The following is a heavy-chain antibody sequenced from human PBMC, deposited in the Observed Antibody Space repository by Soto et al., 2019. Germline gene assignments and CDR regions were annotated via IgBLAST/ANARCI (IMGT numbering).Heavy chain of an antibody. Sequence: QVQLVESGGGVVQPGRSLRLSCAASGFTFSSYGMHWVRQAPGKGLEWMEVIWYDGSNKYYADSVKGRFTISRDNSKNTLYLQMNSLRADDTAVYYCARVTGNSFDLYYFDYWGQGTLVTVSS. V-gene: IGHV3-33*01. D-gene: IGHD5-18*01. CDR1: GFTFSSYG. J-gene: IGHJ4*02. CDR3: ARVTGNSFDLYYFDY. CDR2: IWYDGSNK.